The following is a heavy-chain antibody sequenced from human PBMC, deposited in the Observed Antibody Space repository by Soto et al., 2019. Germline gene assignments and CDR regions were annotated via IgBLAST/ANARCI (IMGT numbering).Heavy chain of an antibody. CDR3: ARDPLWGTAMVLWYFDL. D-gene: IGHD5-18*01. CDR1: GFTFSSYA. CDR2: ISYDGSNK. V-gene: IGHV3-30-3*01. J-gene: IGHJ2*01. Sequence: QVQLVESGGGVVQPGRSLRLSCAASGFTFSSYAMHWVRQAPGKGLEWVVVISYDGSNKYYGDSVKGRFTISRDNSKNTLYLQMNSLRAEDTAVFYCARDPLWGTAMVLWYFDLWGRGTLVTVSS.